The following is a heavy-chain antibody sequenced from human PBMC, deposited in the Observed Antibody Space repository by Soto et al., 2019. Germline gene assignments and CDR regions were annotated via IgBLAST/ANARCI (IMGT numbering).Heavy chain of an antibody. D-gene: IGHD2-2*01. CDR2: ISYDGSNK. Sequence: QVQLVESGGGVVQPGRSLRLSCVASGFTFSSYGMHWVRQAPGKGLEWVAVISYDGSNKYYADSVKGRFTISRDNSKNTLYLQMNSLRAEDTAVYYCAKVGSRGYCSSTSCLSPFDYWGQGTLVTVSS. J-gene: IGHJ4*02. CDR3: AKVGSRGYCSSTSCLSPFDY. CDR1: GFTFSSYG. V-gene: IGHV3-30*18.